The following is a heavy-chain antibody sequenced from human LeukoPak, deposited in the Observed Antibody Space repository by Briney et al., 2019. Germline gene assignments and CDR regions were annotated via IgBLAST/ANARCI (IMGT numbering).Heavy chain of an antibody. CDR3: TKDMLLPWN. CDR2: ISSSSSYI. V-gene: IGHV3-23*01. D-gene: IGHD2-8*01. Sequence: GGSLRLSCAASGFTFSSYGMSWVRQAPGKGLEWVSSISSSSSYIYYADSVKGRFTISRDNSKNTLYVQMNSLRAEDTAVYYCTKDMLLPWNWGQGTLVTVSS. J-gene: IGHJ4*02. CDR1: GFTFSSYG.